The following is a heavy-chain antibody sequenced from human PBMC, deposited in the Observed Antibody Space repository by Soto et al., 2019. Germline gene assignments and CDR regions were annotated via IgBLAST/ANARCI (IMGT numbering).Heavy chain of an antibody. CDR2: INGRVGAM. Sequence: QVQLVQSGSEVKKPGASAQVSCKASGYTFSKFNIHWVRQAPGQRLEWMGWINGRVGAMRSSQKFQGRFTITRDASANTVDLDLSSLGPEDTAVYYCASARAVAPGGLTWFDPWGQGTVVTVSS. V-gene: IGHV1-3*01. J-gene: IGHJ5*02. D-gene: IGHD2-2*01. CDR1: GYTFSKFN. CDR3: ASARAVAPGGLTWFDP.